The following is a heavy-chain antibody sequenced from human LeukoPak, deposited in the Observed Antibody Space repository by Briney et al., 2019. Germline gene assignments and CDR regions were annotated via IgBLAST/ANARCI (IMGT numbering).Heavy chain of an antibody. V-gene: IGHV1-69*06. D-gene: IGHD5-12*01. CDR3: ASRSPYSGYDLYDF. J-gene: IGHJ4*02. CDR1: GGTFSNYA. Sequence: ASVKVSCKASGGTFSNYAISWVRQAPGQGLEWMGGIIPLFGAANFAQKFQGRVTFTADKTTSTAYMELSSLRSEDTAVYYCASRSPYSGYDLYDFWGQGTLVTVSS. CDR2: IIPLFGAA.